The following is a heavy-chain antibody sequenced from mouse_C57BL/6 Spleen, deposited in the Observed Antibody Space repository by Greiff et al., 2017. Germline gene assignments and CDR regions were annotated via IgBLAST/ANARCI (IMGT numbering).Heavy chain of an antibody. V-gene: IGHV1-15*01. D-gene: IGHD1-1*01. CDR1: GYTFTDYE. J-gene: IGHJ4*01. CDR2: IDPETGGT. CDR3: TRHYYGSSYAMDY. Sequence: VQLQQSGAELVRPGASVTLSCKASGYTFTDYEMHWVKQTPVHGLEWIGAIDPETGGTAYNQKFKGKAILTADKSSSTAYMEIRSLTSEDSAVYYCTRHYYGSSYAMDYWGQGTSVTVSS.